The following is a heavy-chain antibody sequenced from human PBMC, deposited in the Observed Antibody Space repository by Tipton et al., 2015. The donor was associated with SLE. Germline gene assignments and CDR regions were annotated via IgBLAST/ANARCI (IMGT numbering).Heavy chain of an antibody. D-gene: IGHD5-12*01. V-gene: IGHV4-61*02. CDR2: IYSSGST. CDR3: ASSYSGYAYAFDI. CDR1: GASISSSPYF. Sequence: TLSLTCTVSGASISSSPYFWSWIRQPAGKGLEWIGRIYSSGSTYYNPSLKSRVTISVDTSKNKISLKLSSVTAADTAVYYCASSYSGYAYAFDIWGQGTMVTVSS. J-gene: IGHJ3*02.